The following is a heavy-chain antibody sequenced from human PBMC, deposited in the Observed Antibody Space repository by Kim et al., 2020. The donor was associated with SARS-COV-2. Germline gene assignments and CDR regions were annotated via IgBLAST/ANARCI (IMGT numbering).Heavy chain of an antibody. V-gene: IGHV3-23*01. CDR3: TKGAPKGYYYFDY. CDR2: ISGSGGTI. CDR1: GFTFNNFA. J-gene: IGHJ4*02. D-gene: IGHD6-13*01. Sequence: GGSLRLSCAASGFTFNNFAMRWVRLAPGKGLEWVSTISGSGGTISYGDSVKGRFTISRDSSKNTLYLQMNSLRAEDTAVYYCTKGAPKGYYYFDYWGQGTLVTVSS.